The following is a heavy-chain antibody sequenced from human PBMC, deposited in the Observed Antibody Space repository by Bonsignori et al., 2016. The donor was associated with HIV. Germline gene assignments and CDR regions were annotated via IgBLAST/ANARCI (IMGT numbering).Heavy chain of an antibody. CDR3: VRDWAFSGYD. Sequence: EVQLVESGGGLVQPGGSLRLSCAASGLSFGSSWMHWVRQAPGKGLVWVSHINSDGSTTTYVDSVKGRFTISRDNAKSTVYLQMTSLRVDDTAVYYCVRDWAFSGYDWGQGTLVSVSS. CDR1: GLSFGSSW. V-gene: IGHV3-74*01. J-gene: IGHJ4*02. D-gene: IGHD5-12*01. CDR2: INSDGSTT.